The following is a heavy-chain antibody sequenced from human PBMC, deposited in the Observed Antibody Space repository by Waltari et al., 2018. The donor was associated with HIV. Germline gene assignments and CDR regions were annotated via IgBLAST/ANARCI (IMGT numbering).Heavy chain of an antibody. CDR1: GGTFNSFA. J-gene: IGHJ6*02. CDR2: IIPIYGAA. V-gene: IGHV1-69*12. D-gene: IGHD5-12*01. Sequence: QVHLVQSGAEVQKPGSSVRVSCKASGGTFNSFAISWVRQAPGQGLEWMGGIIPIYGAAEYTQKFQGRVTFTAEESTSTAYMELSSLRFEDTAVYYCARDVDNNGVDVWGQGTTVTVSS. CDR3: ARDVDNNGVDV.